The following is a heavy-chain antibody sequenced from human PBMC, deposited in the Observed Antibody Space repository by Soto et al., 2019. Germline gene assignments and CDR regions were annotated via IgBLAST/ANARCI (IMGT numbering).Heavy chain of an antibody. D-gene: IGHD6-13*01. CDR2: ISTDNGNT. CDR1: GYTFTNYG. Sequence: ASLKVSCKASGYTFTNYGISWVRQAPGQGLEWMGWISTDNGNTHSARKLQGRVTMTTDTSTSTAYMEVRSLRSDDTAMYYCARDGVGGAAAGSSYDHHGVDVGG. CDR3: ARDGVGGAAAGSSYDHHGVDV. V-gene: IGHV1-18*01. J-gene: IGHJ6*02.